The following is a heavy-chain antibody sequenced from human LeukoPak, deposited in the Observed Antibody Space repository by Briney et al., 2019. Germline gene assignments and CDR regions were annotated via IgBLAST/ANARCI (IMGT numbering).Heavy chain of an antibody. CDR2: LSYSGTS. Sequence: PSETLSLTCTVSGGSFSSYYWSWIRQPPGKGLEWIGYLSYSGTSNYNPSLKSRLTISIDTSKNQFSLKLTSVTAADTAVCYCASPQWVVPGSHWGQGALVIVSS. D-gene: IGHD6-19*01. J-gene: IGHJ4*02. V-gene: IGHV4-59*08. CDR1: GGSFSSYY. CDR3: ASPQWVVPGSH.